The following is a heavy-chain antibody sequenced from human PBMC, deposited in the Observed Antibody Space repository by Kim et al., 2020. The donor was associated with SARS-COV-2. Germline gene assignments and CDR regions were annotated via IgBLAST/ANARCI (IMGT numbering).Heavy chain of an antibody. CDR2: INHSGST. J-gene: IGHJ4*02. Sequence: SETLSLTCAVYGGSFSGYYWSWIRQPPGKGLEWIGEINHSGSTNYNPSLKSRVTISVDTSKNQFSLKLSSVTAADTAVYYCARGPGLTARSYFDYWGQGTLVTVSS. CDR3: ARGPGLTARSYFDY. V-gene: IGHV4-34*01. D-gene: IGHD7-27*01. CDR1: GGSFSGYY.